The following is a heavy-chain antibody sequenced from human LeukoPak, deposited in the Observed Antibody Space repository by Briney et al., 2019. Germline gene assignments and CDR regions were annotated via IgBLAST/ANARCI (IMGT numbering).Heavy chain of an antibody. D-gene: IGHD5-18*01. V-gene: IGHV3-23*05. J-gene: IGHJ4*02. CDR2: LYIGGNT. Sequence: PGGSLRLSCAASGFTFSSYAMSWVRQAPGKGLEWVSALYIGGNTYYADSVRGWFTVSRDNSKNTLYLQMNSLRAEDTAIYYCMTAAGYNFGQYWGQGTLVAVSS. CDR3: MTAAGYNFGQY. CDR1: GFTFSSYA.